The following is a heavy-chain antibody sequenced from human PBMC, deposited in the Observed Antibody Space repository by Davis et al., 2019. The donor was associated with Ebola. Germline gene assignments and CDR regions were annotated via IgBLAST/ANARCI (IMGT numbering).Heavy chain of an antibody. CDR1: VITFSSYA. CDR3: AITSIAAAGTGGDY. V-gene: IGHV3-23*01. D-gene: IGHD6-13*01. J-gene: IGHJ4*02. Sequence: GESLKISCADSVITFSSYAMTWVRQAPGKGLGWVSAISGSGGTTYYAGSVKGRFTVSRDNSKNTLYLQMNSLRAEDTAVYYCAITSIAAAGTGGDYWGQGTLVTVSS. CDR2: ISGSGGTT.